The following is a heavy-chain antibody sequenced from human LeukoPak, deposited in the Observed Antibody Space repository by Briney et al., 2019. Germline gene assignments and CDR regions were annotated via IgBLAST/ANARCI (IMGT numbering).Heavy chain of an antibody. J-gene: IGHJ4*02. CDR3: ARVWDLRERPFDY. V-gene: IGHV1-2*02. Sequence: GASVKVSCKASGYTFTGYFIHWVRQAPGQGLEWMGWINPNSGDTNYAQKFQGRVSMNRDTSTRTAYLEVSSLRSDDTAVYYCARVWDLRERPFDYWGQGTLVTVSS. CDR2: INPNSGDT. D-gene: IGHD3-16*01. CDR1: GYTFTGYF.